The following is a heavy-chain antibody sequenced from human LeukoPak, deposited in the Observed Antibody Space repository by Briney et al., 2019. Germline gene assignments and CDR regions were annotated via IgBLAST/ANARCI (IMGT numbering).Heavy chain of an antibody. CDR1: GGTFSSYA. D-gene: IGHD2-21*02. V-gene: IGHV1-69*13. Sequence: GASVKVSCKASGGTFSSYAISWVRQAPGQGLEWMGGIIPIFGTANYAQKFQGRVTITADESTSTAYMELSSLRSEDTAVYYCARDDPVTAYRYFDYWGQGTLVTVSS. J-gene: IGHJ4*02. CDR3: ARDDPVTAYRYFDY. CDR2: IIPIFGTA.